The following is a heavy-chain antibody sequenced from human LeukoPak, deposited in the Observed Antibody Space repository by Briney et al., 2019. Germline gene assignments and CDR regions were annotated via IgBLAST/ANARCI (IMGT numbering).Heavy chain of an antibody. Sequence: GGSLRLSCAASGFTFSSYSMNWVRQAPGKGLEWVSSIGSSSSYIYYADSVKGRFTISRDNAKNSLYLQMNSLRAEDTAVYYCARDHIKVYWGQGTLVTVSS. CDR2: IGSSSSYI. CDR1: GFTFSSYS. CDR3: ARDHIKVY. D-gene: IGHD2-21*01. J-gene: IGHJ4*02. V-gene: IGHV3-21*01.